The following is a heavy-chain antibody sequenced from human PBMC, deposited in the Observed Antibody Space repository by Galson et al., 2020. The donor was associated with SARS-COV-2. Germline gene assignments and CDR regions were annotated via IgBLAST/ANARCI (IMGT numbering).Heavy chain of an antibody. Sequence: GESLKISCAASGFTFKTYGMHWVRQAPGKGLEWVAAIQFDGSKRYYADSVKGRFTISRDNSKNTLDLQMHSLRAEDTAVYYCARGDTILTGYYDAFDIWGQGTMVTVSS. CDR2: IQFDGSKR. CDR3: ARGDTILTGYYDAFDI. D-gene: IGHD3-9*01. V-gene: IGHV3-33*01. J-gene: IGHJ3*02. CDR1: GFTFKTYG.